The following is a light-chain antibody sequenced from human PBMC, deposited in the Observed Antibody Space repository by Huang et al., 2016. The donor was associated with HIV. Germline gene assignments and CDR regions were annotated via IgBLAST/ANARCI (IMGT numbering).Light chain of an antibody. J-gene: IGKJ2*01. Sequence: DIQITQSPSSLSASVGDRVIITCRASQNINRYLNWYQQQPGKAPKLLISGASKLQGWVPSSFSGSGSGTHFTLAISSLQPEDSATYYCQQSAVTPRTFGQGTKLEI. V-gene: IGKV1-39*01. CDR3: QQSAVTPRT. CDR2: GAS. CDR1: QNINRY.